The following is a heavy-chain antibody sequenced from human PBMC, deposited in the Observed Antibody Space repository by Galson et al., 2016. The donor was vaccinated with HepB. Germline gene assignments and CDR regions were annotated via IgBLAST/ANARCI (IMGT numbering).Heavy chain of an antibody. CDR2: INHSGST. D-gene: IGHD3-3*01. V-gene: IGHV4-34*01. J-gene: IGHJ4*02. CDR1: GGSFSGNY. CDR3: ARGTRNYDFWSGNYL. Sequence: SETLSLTCAVYGGSFSGNYWIWIRQPPGKGLEWIGEINHSGSTNYNPSPKSRVTISVGTSKNQFSLKLSSVTAADTAVYYCARGTRNYDFWSGNYLWGQGTLVTVSS.